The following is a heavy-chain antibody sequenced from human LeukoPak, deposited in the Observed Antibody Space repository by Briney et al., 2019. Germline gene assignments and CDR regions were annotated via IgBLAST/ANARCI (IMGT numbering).Heavy chain of an antibody. CDR1: GYTFTSYG. V-gene: IGHV1-18*01. D-gene: IGHD2-2*01. CDR3: ARRGYCSSTSCFSLHPADY. J-gene: IGHJ4*02. Sequence: GASVKVSCKPSGYTFTSYGISWVRQAPGQGLEWMGWISAYNGNTNYAQKLQGRVTMTTDTSTSTAYMELRSLRSDDTAVYYCARRGYCSSTSCFSLHPADYWGQGTLVTVSS. CDR2: ISAYNGNT.